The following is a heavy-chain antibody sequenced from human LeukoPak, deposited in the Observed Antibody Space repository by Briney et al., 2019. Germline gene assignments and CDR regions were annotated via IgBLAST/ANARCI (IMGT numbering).Heavy chain of an antibody. CDR1: GGSISSGSYY. Sequence: SETLSLTCTVSGGSISSGSYYWSWIRQPPEKGLEWIGEINHSGSTNYNPSLKSRVTISVDTSKNQFSLKLSSVTAADTAVYYCARHPATPWGQGTLVTVSS. CDR3: ARHPATP. CDR2: INHSGST. V-gene: IGHV4-39*01. D-gene: IGHD6-25*01. J-gene: IGHJ5*02.